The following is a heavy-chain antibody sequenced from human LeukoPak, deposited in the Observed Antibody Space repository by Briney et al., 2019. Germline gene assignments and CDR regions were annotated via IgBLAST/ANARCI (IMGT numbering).Heavy chain of an antibody. CDR3: ASPIYGDYTENGFDI. Sequence: SETLSLTCTVSGYSISTGYYWDWIRQPPGKGLEWIGTFYHGGSTYYNPSLKSRVTILVDTSKNQFSLKLNSVTAADTAVYYCASPIYGDYTENGFDIWGQGTMVTVSS. J-gene: IGHJ3*02. D-gene: IGHD4-17*01. V-gene: IGHV4-38-2*02. CDR1: GYSISTGYY. CDR2: FYHGGST.